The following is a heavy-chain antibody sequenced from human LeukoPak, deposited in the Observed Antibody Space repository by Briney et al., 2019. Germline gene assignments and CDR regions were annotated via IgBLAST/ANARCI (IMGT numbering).Heavy chain of an antibody. V-gene: IGHV3-30*03. CDR2: ISYDGSNK. J-gene: IGHJ4*02. CDR3: ARDRVGATDYFDY. CDR1: GFTFSSYG. D-gene: IGHD1-26*01. Sequence: GGSLRLSCAASGFTFSSYGMHWVRQAPGKGLEWVAVISYDGSNKYYADSVKGRFTISRDNSKNTLYLQMNSLRAEDTAVYYCARDRVGATDYFDYWGQGTLVTVSS.